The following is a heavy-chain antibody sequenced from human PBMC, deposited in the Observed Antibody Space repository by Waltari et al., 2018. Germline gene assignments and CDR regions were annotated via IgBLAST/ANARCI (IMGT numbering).Heavy chain of an antibody. CDR1: GLSFNNYG. CDR2: IRYDGSNK. V-gene: IGHV3-30*02. CDR3: AAGVEFFDY. D-gene: IGHD2-8*01. Sequence: QVQLVESGGGVVQPGGSLRLSCAASGLSFNNYGMHWVRQVPGKGLEWVAFIRYDGSNKYYVESVKGRFTISRDNSKNTLYLQVNSLRGEDTAVYYCAAGVEFFDYWGQGTLVIVSS. J-gene: IGHJ4*02.